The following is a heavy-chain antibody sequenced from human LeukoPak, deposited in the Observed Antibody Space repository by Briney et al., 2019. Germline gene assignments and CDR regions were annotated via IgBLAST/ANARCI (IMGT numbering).Heavy chain of an antibody. Sequence: ASVKVSCKASGYTFTSYYMHWVRQAPGQGLEWMGIINPSGGSTSYAQKFQGRVTMTRDTSTCTVYMELSSLRSEDTAVYYCARVAAAGMAVDYWGQGTLVTVSS. V-gene: IGHV1-46*01. D-gene: IGHD6-13*01. CDR2: INPSGGST. J-gene: IGHJ4*02. CDR3: ARVAAAGMAVDY. CDR1: GYTFTSYY.